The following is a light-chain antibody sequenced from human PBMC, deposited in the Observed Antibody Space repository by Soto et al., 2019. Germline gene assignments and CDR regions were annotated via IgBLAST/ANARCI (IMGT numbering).Light chain of an antibody. CDR1: QSIGSL. Sequence: DIQMTQSPSTLSASVGGRVTITCRASQSIGSLLAWYQQKPGRAPKLLIYAASSLESGVPSRFSGSGSGTEFTLTISSLQPDDFATYYCQQYDSYPWTFGKGTKVDIK. J-gene: IGKJ1*01. CDR2: AAS. V-gene: IGKV1-5*01. CDR3: QQYDSYPWT.